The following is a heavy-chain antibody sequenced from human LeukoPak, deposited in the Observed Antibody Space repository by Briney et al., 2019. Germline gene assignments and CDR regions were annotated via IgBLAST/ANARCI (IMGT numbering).Heavy chain of an antibody. V-gene: IGHV3-23*01. Sequence: GGSLRLSCAASGFTFDDYAMSWVRQAPGKGLEWVSAISGSGGSAYYADSVKGRFTISRDNSKNTLSLQMNSLRAEDAAVYFCATGAYGPEAYWGQGTLVTVSS. D-gene: IGHD3-10*01. CDR2: ISGSGGSA. CDR1: GFTFDDYA. J-gene: IGHJ4*02. CDR3: ATGAYGPEAY.